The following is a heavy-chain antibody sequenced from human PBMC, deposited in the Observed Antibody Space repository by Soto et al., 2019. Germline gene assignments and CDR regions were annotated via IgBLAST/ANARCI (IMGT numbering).Heavy chain of an antibody. CDR2: SNHSGRT. V-gene: IGHV4-34*01. Sequence: SETLSLTCAVYGGSFSGYYWSCIRQPPGKGLEGIGESNHSGRTNYKPSLQSRVTISVDTAKNQFSLKLSSVTAADTAVYYCARLRFLEWPDYWGQATLVNVS. CDR1: GGSFSGYY. J-gene: IGHJ4*02. CDR3: ARLRFLEWPDY. D-gene: IGHD3-3*01.